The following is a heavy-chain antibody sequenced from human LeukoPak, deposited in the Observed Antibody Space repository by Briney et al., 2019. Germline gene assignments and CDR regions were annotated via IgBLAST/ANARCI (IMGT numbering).Heavy chain of an antibody. CDR3: ARVGSSGWYVHPTLDY. Sequence: ASVKVPCKASGYTFSGYFMHWVRQAPGQGLEWMAWINPNNGDTNYAQKFQGRVTMTRDTSISTAYMELTRLISDDTAVYYYARVGSSGWYVHPTLDYWGQGTLVTVSS. CDR2: INPNNGDT. D-gene: IGHD6-19*01. V-gene: IGHV1-2*02. CDR1: GYTFSGYF. J-gene: IGHJ4*02.